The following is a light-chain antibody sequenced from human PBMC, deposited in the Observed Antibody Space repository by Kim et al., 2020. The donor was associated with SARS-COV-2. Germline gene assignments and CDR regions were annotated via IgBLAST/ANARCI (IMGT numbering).Light chain of an antibody. V-gene: IGLV6-57*03. CDR3: QSYDSSNHRV. Sequence: TVTSSCTRSRGSIASNYVQWYQQRPGSAPTTVIYEDNQRPSGVPDRFSGSIDSSSNSASLTISGLKTEDEADYYCQSYDSSNHRVFGGGTQLTVL. CDR1: RGSIASNY. J-gene: IGLJ2*01. CDR2: EDN.